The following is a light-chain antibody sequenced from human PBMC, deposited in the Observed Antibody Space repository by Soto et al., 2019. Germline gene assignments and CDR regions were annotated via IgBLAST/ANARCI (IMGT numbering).Light chain of an antibody. CDR2: EVS. CDR3: SSYTRTSSYV. J-gene: IGLJ1*01. CDR1: SSDVGGYNY. Sequence: QSVLTQPASVSGSPGQSITISCTGTSSDVGGYNYVSWYQQHPGKAPKLMIYEVSNRPSGVSNRFSGSKSGNTASLTISGLQAEDEADYYCSSYTRTSSYVFGGGTKLTVL. V-gene: IGLV2-14*01.